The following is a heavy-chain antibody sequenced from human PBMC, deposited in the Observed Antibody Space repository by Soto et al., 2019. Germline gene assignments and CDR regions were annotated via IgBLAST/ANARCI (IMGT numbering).Heavy chain of an antibody. J-gene: IGHJ5*02. V-gene: IGHV3-64D*06. CDR3: VKDEVEWLGRRWFDT. CDR2: ISSNGGST. CDR1: GFTFSSYA. D-gene: IGHD6-19*01. Sequence: PGGSLRLSCSASGFTFSSYAMHWVRQAPGKGLEYVSAISSNGGSTYYADSVKGRFTISRDNSKNTLYLQMSSLRAEDTAVYYCVKDEVEWLGRRWFDTWGQGTLVTVSS.